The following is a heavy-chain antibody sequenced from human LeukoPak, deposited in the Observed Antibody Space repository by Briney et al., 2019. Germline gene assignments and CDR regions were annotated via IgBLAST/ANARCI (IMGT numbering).Heavy chain of an antibody. V-gene: IGHV1-8*03. CDR2: MNPNSGNT. CDR1: GYTFTSYD. Sequence: ASVKVSCKASGYTFTSYDINWVRQATGQGLEWMGWMNPNSGNTGYAQKFQGRVTIVRNTSISTAYMELSSLRSEDTAVYYCARGAQDCSSTSCYGDDAFDIWGQGTMVTVSS. CDR3: ARGAQDCSSTSCYGDDAFDI. D-gene: IGHD2-2*01. J-gene: IGHJ3*02.